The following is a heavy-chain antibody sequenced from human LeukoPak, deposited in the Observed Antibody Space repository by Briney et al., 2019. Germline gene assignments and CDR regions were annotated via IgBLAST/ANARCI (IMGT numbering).Heavy chain of an antibody. CDR3: ARAPYSGYDLTTGDLDY. Sequence: ASVKVSCKASGYTFTSYGISWVRQAPGQGLEWMGWISAYNGNTNYAQKLQGRVTMTTDTSTSTAYMELRSLRAEDTAVYYCARAPYSGYDLTTGDLDYWGQGTLVTVSS. CDR1: GYTFTSYG. CDR2: ISAYNGNT. V-gene: IGHV1-18*01. J-gene: IGHJ4*02. D-gene: IGHD5-12*01.